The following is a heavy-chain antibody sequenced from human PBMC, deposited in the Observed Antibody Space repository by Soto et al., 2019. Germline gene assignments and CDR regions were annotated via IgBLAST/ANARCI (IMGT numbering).Heavy chain of an antibody. J-gene: IGHJ6*03. CDR2: ISWNSGSI. CDR3: AKGRLIFGASMSYYYYYYFDV. V-gene: IGHV3-9*01. Sequence: EVQLVESGGGLVQPGRSLRLSCAASGFTFDQYAMHWVRQAPGKGLEWVSGISWNSGSIGYADSVKGRFTISRDNAKNSLYLQMNSLRADDTALYYCAKGRLIFGASMSYYYYYYFDVWGKGTTVTVSS. D-gene: IGHD3-3*01. CDR1: GFTFDQYA.